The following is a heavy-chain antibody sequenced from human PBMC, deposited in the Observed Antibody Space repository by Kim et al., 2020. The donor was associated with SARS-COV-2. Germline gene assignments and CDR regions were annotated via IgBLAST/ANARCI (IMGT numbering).Heavy chain of an antibody. J-gene: IGHJ6*02. V-gene: IGHV1-69*13. CDR1: GGTFSSYA. Sequence: SVKVSCKASGGTFSSYAISWVRQAPGQGLEWMGGIIPIFGTANYAQKFQGRVTITADESTSTAYMELSSLRSEDTAVYYCARDMMLSSSWYREYYYYGMDVWGQGTTVTVSS. CDR3: ARDMMLSSSWYREYYYYGMDV. D-gene: IGHD6-13*01. CDR2: IIPIFGTA.